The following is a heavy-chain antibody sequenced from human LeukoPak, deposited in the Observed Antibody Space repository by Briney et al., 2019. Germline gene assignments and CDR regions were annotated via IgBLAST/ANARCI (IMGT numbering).Heavy chain of an antibody. CDR1: GFTFSDYY. V-gene: IGHV3-11*03. D-gene: IGHD3-22*01. CDR2: ISSSSSYT. Sequence: GGSLRLSCAASGFTFSDYYMSWIRQAPGKGLEWVSYISSSSSYTNYADSVKGRFTISRDNAKNSLYLQMNSLRAEDTAVYYCAKSRSALDSSGPDAFDIWGQGTMVTVSS. J-gene: IGHJ3*02. CDR3: AKSRSALDSSGPDAFDI.